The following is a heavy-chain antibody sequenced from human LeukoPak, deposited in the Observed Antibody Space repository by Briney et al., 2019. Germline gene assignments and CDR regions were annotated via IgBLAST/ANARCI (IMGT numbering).Heavy chain of an antibody. CDR1: GGTFSSYA. V-gene: IGHV1-69*01. D-gene: IGHD3-22*01. Sequence: GASVKVSCTASGGTFSSYAISWVRQAPGQGLEWMGGIIPIFGTANYAQKFQGRVTITADESTSTAYMELSSLGSEDTAVYYCVRGVPYYSSGYYTYWGQGTLVTVSS. CDR3: VRGVPYYSSGYYTY. J-gene: IGHJ4*02. CDR2: IIPIFGTA.